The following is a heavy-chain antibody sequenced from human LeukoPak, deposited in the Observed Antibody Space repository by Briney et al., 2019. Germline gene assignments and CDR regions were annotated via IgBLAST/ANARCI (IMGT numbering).Heavy chain of an antibody. V-gene: IGHV4-39*07. D-gene: IGHD2-21*02. CDR3: ARVLLLCCWVDAFDI. CDR2: IYYSEST. CDR1: GGSISSNCYY. Sequence: SETMSLTCIVYGGSISSNCYYWSWIRQPPGKGLEWIGNIYYSESTYYNPSHKSRVTISVDTSKNQFSLKLSSVTAADTAVYYCARVLLLCCWVDAFDIWGQGTMVTVSS. J-gene: IGHJ3*02.